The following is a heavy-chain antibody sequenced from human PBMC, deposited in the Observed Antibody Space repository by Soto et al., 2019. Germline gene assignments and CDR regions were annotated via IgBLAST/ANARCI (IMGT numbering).Heavy chain of an antibody. Sequence: QVLLAESGGGVVQPGSSLRLYCAAFGFTFKHYGMHWIRQAPGKGLEWVAVVWDDGRRREYADSVKGRFTSSRENFKDTVYLQMDSLRVEDTAVYYCARDRGQDAPIDRWGQGTVVIVSS. D-gene: IGHD3-10*01. V-gene: IGHV3-33*01. CDR2: VWDDGRRR. J-gene: IGHJ5*02. CDR1: GFTFKHYG. CDR3: ARDRGQDAPIDR.